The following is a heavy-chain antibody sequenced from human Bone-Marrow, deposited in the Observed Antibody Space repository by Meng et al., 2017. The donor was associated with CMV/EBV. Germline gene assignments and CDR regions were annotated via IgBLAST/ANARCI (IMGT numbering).Heavy chain of an antibody. CDR2: VRYDGGDK. CDR1: GFTFSNYG. CDR3: ASLRYGSGSHSPYYFDY. V-gene: IGHV3-30*02. Sequence: GESLKISCAASGFTFSNYGMHWVRQAPGKGLEWVAFVRYDGGDKFYADSVEGRFTISRDNSKNTLYLQMNSLRAEDTAVYYCASLRYGSGSHSPYYFDYWGQGTLVTGSS. J-gene: IGHJ4*02. D-gene: IGHD3-10*01.